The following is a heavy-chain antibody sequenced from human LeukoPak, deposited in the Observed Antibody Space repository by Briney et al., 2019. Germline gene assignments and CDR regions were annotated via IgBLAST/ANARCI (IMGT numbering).Heavy chain of an antibody. CDR3: AKPPGLRRLDP. V-gene: IGHV3-23*01. J-gene: IGHJ5*02. Sequence: GGTLRLSCAASGFTFSSFGMSWVRQAPGKGLEWVSAISGSGGSTYYADSVKGRFTISRDNSKNTLYLQMNSLRAEDTAVYYCAKPPGLRRLDPWGQGTLVTVSS. CDR2: ISGSGGST. D-gene: IGHD5-12*01. CDR1: GFTFSSFG.